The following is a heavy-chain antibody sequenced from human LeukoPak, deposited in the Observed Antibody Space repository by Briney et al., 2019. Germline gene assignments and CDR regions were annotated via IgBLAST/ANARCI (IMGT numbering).Heavy chain of an antibody. V-gene: IGHV4-39*07. CDR3: ARVTYSYGPYYYYYMDV. CDR2: IYYSGST. Sequence: SETLSLTCTVSGGSISSSSYYWGWIRQPLGKGLEWIGSIYYSGSTYYNPSLKSRVTISVDTSKNQFSLKLSSVTAADTAVYYCARVTYSYGPYYYYYMDVWGKGTTVTVSS. J-gene: IGHJ6*03. CDR1: GGSISSSSYY. D-gene: IGHD5-18*01.